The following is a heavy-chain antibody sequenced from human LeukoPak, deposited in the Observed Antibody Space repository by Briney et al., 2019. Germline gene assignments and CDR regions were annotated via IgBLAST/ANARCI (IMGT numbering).Heavy chain of an antibody. V-gene: IGHV4-59*01. D-gene: IGHD3-10*01. CDR3: ARDLWFGEYNWFDP. CDR1: GGSISSYY. J-gene: IGHJ5*02. Sequence: SETLSLTCTVSGGSISSYYWSWIRQPPGKGLEWIGYIYYSGSTNYNPSLKSRVTISVDTSKNQFSLKLSSVTAADTAVYYCARDLWFGEYNWFDPWGQGTLVTVSS. CDR2: IYYSGST.